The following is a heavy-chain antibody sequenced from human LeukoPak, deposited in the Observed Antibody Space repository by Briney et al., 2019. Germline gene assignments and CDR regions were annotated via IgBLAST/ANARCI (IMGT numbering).Heavy chain of an antibody. CDR1: GFIFDDHG. J-gene: IGHJ4*02. Sequence: PGGSLRLSCAASGFIFDDHGMNWVRQAPGKGLEWVSYITGSINTIHYADSVKGRFTISRDNAKNSVYLQMNSLRLEDTAVYYCARTGLGLYSFDYWGRGTLVTVSS. V-gene: IGHV3-48*01. D-gene: IGHD3/OR15-3a*01. CDR3: ARTGLGLYSFDY. CDR2: ITGSINTI.